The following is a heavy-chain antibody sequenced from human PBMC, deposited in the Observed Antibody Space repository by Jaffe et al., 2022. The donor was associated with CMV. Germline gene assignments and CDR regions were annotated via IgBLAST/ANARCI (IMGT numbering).Heavy chain of an antibody. CDR2: IKQDGSEK. D-gene: IGHD3-3*01. V-gene: IGHV3-7*04. Sequence: EVQLVESGGDLVQPGGSLRLSCAASGFSFSDYWMAWVRQAPGKGLEWVANIKQDGSEKLYVDSVKGRFTISKDNGKNSVNLQMNSLRVEDTALYYCARGRFTIFGVRREAQNYFDYWGQGTLVTVSS. CDR1: GFSFSDYW. CDR3: ARGRFTIFGVRREAQNYFDY. J-gene: IGHJ4*02.